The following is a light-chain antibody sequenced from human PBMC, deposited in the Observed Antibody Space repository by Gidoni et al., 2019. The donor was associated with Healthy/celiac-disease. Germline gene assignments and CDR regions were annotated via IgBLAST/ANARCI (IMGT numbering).Light chain of an antibody. CDR2: KAS. Sequence: DIQMTQSPSTLSASVGDRVTITCRASRSISSWLAWYQQKPGKAPKLLIYKASSLESGVPSRFSGSGSGTEFTLTISSLQPDDFATYYCQQYRRTFGQGTKVEIK. CDR3: QQYRRT. CDR1: RSISSW. J-gene: IGKJ1*01. V-gene: IGKV1-5*03.